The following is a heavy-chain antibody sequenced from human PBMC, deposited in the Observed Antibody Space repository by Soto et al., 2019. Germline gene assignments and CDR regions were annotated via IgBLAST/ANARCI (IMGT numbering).Heavy chain of an antibody. V-gene: IGHV1-18*01. D-gene: IGHD6-19*01. Sequence: ASVKVSCKASGYSLTNYGISWVRQAPGQGLEWMGWISGYNGNTNYQQKFQGRVTMTTDTSTKTAYMELRSLRSEDTAVYYCARDEAEYSSGWGSSGPYYYYYGMDVWGQGTTVTVSS. CDR3: ARDEAEYSSGWGSSGPYYYYYGMDV. J-gene: IGHJ6*02. CDR1: GYSLTNYG. CDR2: ISGYNGNT.